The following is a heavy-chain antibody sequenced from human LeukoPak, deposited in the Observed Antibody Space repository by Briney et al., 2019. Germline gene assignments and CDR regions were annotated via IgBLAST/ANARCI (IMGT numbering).Heavy chain of an antibody. CDR3: ARDQERYDFWSGYPPPCF. D-gene: IGHD3-3*01. Sequence: GASVKVSCKASGYTFTSYGISWVRQAPGQGLEWMGWISAYNGNTNYAQKLQGRLTMTTDTSTSTAYMELRSLRSDDTAVYYCARDQERYDFWSGYPPPCFWGQGTLVTVSS. CDR2: ISAYNGNT. J-gene: IGHJ4*02. V-gene: IGHV1-18*01. CDR1: GYTFTSYG.